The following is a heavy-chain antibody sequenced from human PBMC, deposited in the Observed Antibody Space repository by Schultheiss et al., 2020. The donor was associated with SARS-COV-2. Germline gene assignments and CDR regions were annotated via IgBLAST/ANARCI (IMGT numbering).Heavy chain of an antibody. Sequence: ASVKVSCQASRYTFTKYFTQWVRQATGQGLEWMGWMNPNSGNTGYAQKFQGRVTMTTDASTSTAYMELRSLRSDDTAVYYCAASSVRGEYYYGMDVWGQGTTVTVSS. CDR1: RYTFTKYF. V-gene: IGHV1-8*01. CDR2: MNPNSGNT. CDR3: AASSVRGEYYYGMDV. J-gene: IGHJ6*02. D-gene: IGHD3-10*01.